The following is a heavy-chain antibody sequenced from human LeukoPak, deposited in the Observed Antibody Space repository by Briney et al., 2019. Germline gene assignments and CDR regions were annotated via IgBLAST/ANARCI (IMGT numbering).Heavy chain of an antibody. D-gene: IGHD3-22*01. Sequence: PGGSLRLSCAASGFSFISYWMIWVRQAPGKGLEWVSVIYSGGSTYYADSVKGRFTISRDNSKNTLYLQMNSLRAEDTAVYYCARGAFDYYDSSGLYYFDYWGQGTLVTVSS. J-gene: IGHJ4*02. CDR1: GFSFISYW. V-gene: IGHV3-53*01. CDR3: ARGAFDYYDSSGLYYFDY. CDR2: IYSGGST.